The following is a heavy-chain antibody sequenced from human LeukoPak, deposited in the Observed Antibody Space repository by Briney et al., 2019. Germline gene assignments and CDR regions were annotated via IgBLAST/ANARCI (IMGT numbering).Heavy chain of an antibody. CDR2: ISGSGGST. CDR3: ARDIGYCSGGSCFSDAFDI. D-gene: IGHD2-15*01. V-gene: IGHV3-23*01. CDR1: GFTFSSYA. J-gene: IGHJ3*02. Sequence: GGSLRLSCAASGFTFSSYAMSWVRQAPGKGLEWVSAISGSGGSTYYADSVKGRFTISRDNFKNTLYLQMNSLRAEDTAVYYCARDIGYCSGGSCFSDAFDIWGQGTMVTVSS.